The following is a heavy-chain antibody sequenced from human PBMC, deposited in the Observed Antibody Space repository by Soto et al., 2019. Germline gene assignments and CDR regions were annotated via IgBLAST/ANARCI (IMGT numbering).Heavy chain of an antibody. CDR2: LDGSGSHT. CDR3: VKARYRSNRGYFDC. Sequence: EVQLLESGGGFLQPGGSLRLSCAASGFTFSNETMSWVRQAPGRGLEWVSSLDGSGSHTFHADSVKGRFTISRDNSKNTVYLQMNSLRVEDTAVYYWVKARYRSNRGYFDCWGHGNVVRVSS. D-gene: IGHD1-26*01. CDR1: GFTFSNET. J-gene: IGHJ4*01. V-gene: IGHV3-23*01.